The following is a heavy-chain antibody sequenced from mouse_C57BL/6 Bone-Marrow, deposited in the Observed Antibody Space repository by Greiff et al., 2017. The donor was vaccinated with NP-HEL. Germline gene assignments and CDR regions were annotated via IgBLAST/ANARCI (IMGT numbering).Heavy chain of an antibody. J-gene: IGHJ2*01. CDR3: ARHGDYYGSSYYYFDY. Sequence: EVQVVESGGDLVKPGGSLKLSCAASGFTFSSYGMSWVRQTPDKRLEWVATISSGGSYTYYPDSVKGRFTISRDNAKNTLYLQMSSLKSEDTAMYYCARHGDYYGSSYYYFDYWGQGTTLTVSS. D-gene: IGHD1-1*01. V-gene: IGHV5-6*01. CDR2: ISSGGSYT. CDR1: GFTFSSYG.